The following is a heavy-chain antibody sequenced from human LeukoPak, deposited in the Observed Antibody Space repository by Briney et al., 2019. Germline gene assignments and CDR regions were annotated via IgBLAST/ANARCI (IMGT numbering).Heavy chain of an antibody. Sequence: SETLSLTCTVSGGSITSHYYSWIRQPPGKGLEWIGYMYYSGITNYNPSLKTRVTLSVDTSKNQFSLKLSSVTAADTAVFYCARWLGNGFDIWGQGTMVTVSS. D-gene: IGHD6-19*01. CDR1: GGSITSHY. CDR2: MYYSGIT. V-gene: IGHV4-59*08. CDR3: ARWLGNGFDI. J-gene: IGHJ3*02.